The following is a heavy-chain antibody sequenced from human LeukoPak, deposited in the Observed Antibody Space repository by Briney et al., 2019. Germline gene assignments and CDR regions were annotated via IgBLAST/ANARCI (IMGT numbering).Heavy chain of an antibody. Sequence: GGSLRLSCAASGFTFSSYAMSWVRQAPGKGLEWVSAISGSGGSTYYADSVKGRFTISRDNSKNTLYLQMNSLRAEDTAVYYCVRHPTIVVGPAAIDYWGQGTLVTVAS. J-gene: IGHJ4*02. CDR2: ISGSGGST. CDR1: GFTFSSYA. D-gene: IGHD2-2*02. CDR3: VRHPTIVVGPAAIDY. V-gene: IGHV3-23*01.